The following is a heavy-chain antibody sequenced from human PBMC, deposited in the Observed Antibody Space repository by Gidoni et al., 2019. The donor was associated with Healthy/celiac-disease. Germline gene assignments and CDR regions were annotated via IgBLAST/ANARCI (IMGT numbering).Heavy chain of an antibody. CDR3: TKYKAGDAFDI. CDR2: IYTSGST. V-gene: IGHV4-61*02. Sequence: QVQLQESGPGLVTPSQTLSLTCTVSGGSISSASYSWSWIRQPAGKGLEWIGRIYTSGSTNYNPSLKSRVTISIDTSKNQFSLKLTSVTAADTAVYYCTKYKAGDAFDIWGQGTMVTVSS. J-gene: IGHJ3*02. D-gene: IGHD1-20*01. CDR1: GGSISSASYS.